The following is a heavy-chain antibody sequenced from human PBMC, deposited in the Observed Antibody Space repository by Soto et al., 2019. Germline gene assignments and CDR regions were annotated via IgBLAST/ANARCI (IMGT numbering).Heavy chain of an antibody. J-gene: IGHJ6*02. CDR2: ISGSGGST. Sequence: EVQLLESGGGLVQPGGSLRLSCAASGFTFSSYAMSWVRQAPGKGLEWVSAISGSGGSTYYADSVKGRFTISRDNSKNTLYLQMNSLRAEDTAVYYCAKGVGYCSSTSCYSRYYYGMDVWGQGTTLTVSS. D-gene: IGHD2-2*01. CDR1: GFTFSSYA. CDR3: AKGVGYCSSTSCYSRYYYGMDV. V-gene: IGHV3-23*01.